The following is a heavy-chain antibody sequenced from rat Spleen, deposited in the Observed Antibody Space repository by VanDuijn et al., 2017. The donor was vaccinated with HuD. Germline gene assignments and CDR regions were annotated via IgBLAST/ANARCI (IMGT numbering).Heavy chain of an antibody. CDR2: ITNTGGST. Sequence: EVQLVESDGGLVQPGRSLKLSCAASGFTFSDYYMAWVRQTPGKGLEWVGSITNTGGSTYYPDSVKGRFTISRDNAKSTLYLQMNSLRSEDTATYYCARHWGYWGQGVMVTVSS. CDR1: GFTFSDYY. V-gene: IGHV5-25*01. J-gene: IGHJ2*01. CDR3: ARHWGY. D-gene: IGHD4-6*01.